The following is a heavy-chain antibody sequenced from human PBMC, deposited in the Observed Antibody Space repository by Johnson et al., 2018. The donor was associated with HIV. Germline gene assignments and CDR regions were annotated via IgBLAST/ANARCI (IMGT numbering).Heavy chain of an antibody. V-gene: IGHV3-11*04. CDR1: GFTVSSNY. CDR3: ARAPRAFCDGDCYPNAFGI. D-gene: IGHD2-21*02. J-gene: IGHJ3*02. CDR2: ISSRSGPI. Sequence: QVQLVESGGGLVQPGGSLRLSCAASGFTVSSNYMSWIRQAPGKGLEWVSHISSRSGPISYSDSVKGRFTISRDNAKNSLYLQMNSLRAEDTAVYYCARAPRAFCDGDCYPNAFGIWGQGTMVTVSS.